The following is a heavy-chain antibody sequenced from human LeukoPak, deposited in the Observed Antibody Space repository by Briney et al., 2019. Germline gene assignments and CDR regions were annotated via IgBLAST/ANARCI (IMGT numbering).Heavy chain of an antibody. J-gene: IGHJ5*02. Sequence: GASVKVSCKASGYTFTDNYIHWVRQAPGQGPEWMGWINPNSDGTKYAQKFQGRVTMTRDTSISTAYMEASSLRYEDTAVYYCARAGGSGWSRVWFDPWGQGTLVTVSS. CDR3: ARAGGSGWSRVWFDP. CDR1: GYTFTDNY. V-gene: IGHV1-2*02. D-gene: IGHD6-19*01. CDR2: INPNSDGT.